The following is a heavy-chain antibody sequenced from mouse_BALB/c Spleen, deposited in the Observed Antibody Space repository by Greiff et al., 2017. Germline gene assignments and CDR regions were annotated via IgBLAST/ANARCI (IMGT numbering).Heavy chain of an antibody. D-gene: IGHD2-4*01. V-gene: IGHV5-17*02. CDR2: ISSGSSTI. Sequence: EVKLMESGGGLVQPGGSRKLSCAASGFTFSSFGMHWVRQAPEKGLEWVAYISSGSSTIYYADTVKGRFTISRDNPKNTLFLQMTSLRSEDTAMYYCARGPTMITTYFDVWGAGTTVTVSS. CDR1: GFTFSSFG. CDR3: ARGPTMITTYFDV. J-gene: IGHJ1*01.